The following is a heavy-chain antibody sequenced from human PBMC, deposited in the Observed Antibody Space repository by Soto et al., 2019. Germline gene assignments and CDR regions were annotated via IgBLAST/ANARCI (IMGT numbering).Heavy chain of an antibody. CDR3: ARESRYCRGGSCYFLPGIDY. CDR1: GYTFTSYA. CDR2: INAGNGNT. D-gene: IGHD2-15*01. J-gene: IGHJ4*02. V-gene: IGHV1-3*01. Sequence: GASVKVSCKASGYTFTSYAMHWVRQAPGQRLEWMGWINAGNGNTKYSQKFQGRVTITRDTSASTAYMELSSLRSEDTAVYYCARESRYCRGGSCYFLPGIDYWGQGTLVTVSS.